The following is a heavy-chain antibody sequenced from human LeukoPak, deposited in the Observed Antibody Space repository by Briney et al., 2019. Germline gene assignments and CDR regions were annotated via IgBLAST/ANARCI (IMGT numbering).Heavy chain of an antibody. Sequence: SQTLSLTCTVSGGSISSGSYYWSWIRQPAGKGLEWIGRIYTSGSTNYNPSLKSRVTISVDTSKNQFSLKLSSVTAADTAVYYCARFVWQQLGFDYWGQGTLVTVSS. V-gene: IGHV4-61*02. CDR1: GGSISSGSYY. CDR3: ARFVWQQLGFDY. D-gene: IGHD6-13*01. J-gene: IGHJ4*02. CDR2: IYTSGST.